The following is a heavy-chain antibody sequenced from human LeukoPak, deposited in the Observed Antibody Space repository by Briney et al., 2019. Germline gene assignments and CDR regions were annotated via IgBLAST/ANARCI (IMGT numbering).Heavy chain of an antibody. D-gene: IGHD3-10*02. V-gene: IGHV3-7*05. J-gene: IGHJ6*02. CDR1: GFTFNRDW. CDR2: IKGDGSES. CDR3: AKDLHYYVAMDV. Sequence: PGGSLRLSCAASGFTFNRDWMNWVRQAPGKGLEWVANIKGDGSESRYVDSVKGRFTISRDNAQNSLFLQMSSLRAEDTALYYCAKDLHYYVAMDVWGQGTTVTVSS.